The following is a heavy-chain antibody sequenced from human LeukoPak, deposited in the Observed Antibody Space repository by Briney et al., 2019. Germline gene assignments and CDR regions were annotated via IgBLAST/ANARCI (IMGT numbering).Heavy chain of an antibody. CDR1: GGSISSGGYY. Sequence: SETLSLTCTVSGGSISSGGYYWSWIRQPPGKGLEWIGYIYHSGSTYYNPSLKSRVTISVDRSKNQFSQKLSSVTAADTAVYYCARERLRARDAFDIWGQGTMVTVSS. D-gene: IGHD5/OR15-5a*01. V-gene: IGHV4-30-2*01. J-gene: IGHJ3*02. CDR3: ARERLRARDAFDI. CDR2: IYHSGST.